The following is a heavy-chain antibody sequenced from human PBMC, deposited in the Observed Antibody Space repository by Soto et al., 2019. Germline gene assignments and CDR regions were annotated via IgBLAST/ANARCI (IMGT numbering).Heavy chain of an antibody. J-gene: IGHJ4*02. D-gene: IGHD3-10*01. CDR3: ARGRINYGSGSYYQDY. Sequence: QVQLQQWGAGLLKPSETLSLTCAVYGGSFSGYYWSWIRQPPGKGLEWIGEINHSGSTNYNPSLKSRVTTSXXTXKXXFSLKLSSVTAADTAVYYCARGRINYGSGSYYQDYWGQGTLVTVSS. CDR1: GGSFSGYY. V-gene: IGHV4-34*01. CDR2: INHSGST.